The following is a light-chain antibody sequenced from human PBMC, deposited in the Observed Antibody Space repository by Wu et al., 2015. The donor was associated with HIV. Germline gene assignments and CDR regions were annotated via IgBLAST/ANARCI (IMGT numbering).Light chain of an antibody. CDR1: QSVGGD. CDR2: GAS. J-gene: IGKJ2*01. Sequence: EIVMTQSPATLSVSLGERVTLSCRASQSVGGDLAWYQQIPGQAPRLLIYGASTRVTGIPARFSGSGSGTDFTLTISNLQPADFATYFCQQTNSFPRTFGQGTKLQIK. V-gene: IGKV3-15*01. CDR3: QQTNSFPRT.